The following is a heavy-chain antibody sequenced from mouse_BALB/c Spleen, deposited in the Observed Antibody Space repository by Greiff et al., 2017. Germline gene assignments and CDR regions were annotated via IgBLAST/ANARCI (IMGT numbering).Heavy chain of an antibody. Sequence: VQGVESGPELVKPGASVRISCKASGYTFTSYYIHWVKQRPGQGLEWIGWIYPGNVNTKYNEKFKGKATLTADKSSSTAYMQLSSLTSEDTAVYYCAPYGVREDYWGQGTTLTVSS. D-gene: IGHD1-1*02. J-gene: IGHJ2*01. V-gene: IGHV1S56*01. CDR1: GYTFTSYY. CDR3: APYGVREDY. CDR2: IYPGNVNT.